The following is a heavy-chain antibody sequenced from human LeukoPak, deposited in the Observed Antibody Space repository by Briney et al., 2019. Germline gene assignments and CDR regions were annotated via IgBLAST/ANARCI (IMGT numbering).Heavy chain of an antibody. J-gene: IGHJ4*02. D-gene: IGHD1-20*01. CDR3: ARGFNWNDY. Sequence: SETLSLTCAVYGGSFSGYYWSWIRQPPGKGLEWIGEINHSGSTNYNPPLKSRVTISVDTSKNQFSLKLSSVTAADTAVYYCARGFNWNDYWGQGTLVTVSS. CDR2: INHSGST. V-gene: IGHV4-34*01. CDR1: GGSFSGYY.